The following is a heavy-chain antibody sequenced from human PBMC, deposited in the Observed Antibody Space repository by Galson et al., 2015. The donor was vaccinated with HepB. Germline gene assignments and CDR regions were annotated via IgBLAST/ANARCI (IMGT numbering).Heavy chain of an antibody. CDR2: ISYDGSNK. V-gene: IGHV3-30*03. CDR3: ATKYCSSTSCYGGGY. J-gene: IGHJ4*02. CDR1: GFTFSSYG. D-gene: IGHD2-2*01. Sequence: SLRLSCAASGFTFSSYGMHWVRQAPGKGLEWVAVISYDGSNKYYADSVKGRFTISRDNAKNSLYLQMNSLRAEDTAVYYCATKYCSSTSCYGGGYWGQGTLVTVSS.